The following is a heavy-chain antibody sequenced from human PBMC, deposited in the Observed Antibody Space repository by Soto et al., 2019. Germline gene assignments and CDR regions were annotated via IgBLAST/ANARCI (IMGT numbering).Heavy chain of an antibody. CDR2: IKQDGSEK. CDR3: ARWKYQLHFDY. CDR1: GFTFSSYW. D-gene: IGHD2-2*01. Sequence: GGSLRLSCAASGFTFSSYWMSWVRQAPGKGLEWVANIKQDGSEKYYVDSVKGRFTISRDNAKNSLYLQMTSLRAEDTAVYYCARWKYQLHFDYWGKGTLVTVSS. V-gene: IGHV3-7*03. J-gene: IGHJ4*02.